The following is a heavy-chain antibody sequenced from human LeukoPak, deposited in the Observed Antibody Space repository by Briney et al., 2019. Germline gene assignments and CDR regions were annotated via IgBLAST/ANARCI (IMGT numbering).Heavy chain of an antibody. D-gene: IGHD5-12*01. CDR1: GFTFSSYS. CDR3: ARDHDYAFDY. J-gene: IGHJ4*02. V-gene: IGHV3-48*02. Sequence: PGGSLRLSCAASGFTFSSYSMNWVRQAPGKGLEWVSYISSSSSFIFYADSVKGRFTISRDNAKNSLHLQMNNLRDEDTAVYYCARDHDYAFDYWGQGSLVTVPS. CDR2: ISSSSSFI.